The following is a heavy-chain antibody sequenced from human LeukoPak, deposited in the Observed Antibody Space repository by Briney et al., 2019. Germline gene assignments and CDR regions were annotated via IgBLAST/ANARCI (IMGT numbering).Heavy chain of an antibody. CDR2: ISYDGSNK. J-gene: IGHJ4*02. D-gene: IGHD6-19*01. V-gene: IGHV3-30*18. CDR3: AKDHSGWEHYFDY. CDR1: GFTFSSYG. Sequence: GRSLRLSCAASGFTFSSYGMHWVRQAPGKGLGWVAVISYDGSNKYYADSVKGRFTISRDNSKNTLYLQMNSLRAEDTAVYYCAKDHSGWEHYFDYWGQGTLVTVSS.